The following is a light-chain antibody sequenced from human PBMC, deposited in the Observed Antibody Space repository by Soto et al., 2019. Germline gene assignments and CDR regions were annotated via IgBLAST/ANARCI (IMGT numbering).Light chain of an antibody. J-gene: IGKJ1*01. Sequence: DIQLTQSPSTLSGSVGDSVTITSRASQTISSWLAWYQQKTGKPPKLLIYKASTLTSGVPSRFRGSGSGTEFTLTLSRLQPDDFQTYYCQHYNSYSEAFGQGTKVDIK. CDR3: QHYNSYSEA. CDR2: KAS. V-gene: IGKV1-5*03. CDR1: QTISSW.